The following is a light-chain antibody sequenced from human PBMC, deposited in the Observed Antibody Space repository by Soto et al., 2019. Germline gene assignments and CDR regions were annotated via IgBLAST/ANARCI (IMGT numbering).Light chain of an antibody. Sequence: DIPMTQSPSSLSASVGDRVTITCRASQSISSYLNWYQQKPGKAPKLLIYAASSLQSGVPSSFSGSGSGTDFTLAISSLQPEDFATYGCLQSYSTPQYTFGQGTKLEIK. CDR1: QSISSY. CDR3: LQSYSTPQYT. J-gene: IGKJ2*01. V-gene: IGKV1-39*01. CDR2: AAS.